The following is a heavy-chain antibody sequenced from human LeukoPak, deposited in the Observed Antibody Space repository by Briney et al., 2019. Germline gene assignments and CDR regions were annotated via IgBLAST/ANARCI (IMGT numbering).Heavy chain of an antibody. CDR1: GFTFSSYS. V-gene: IGHV3-53*01. CDR3: ARRAGAYSHPYDY. Sequence: GGSLRLSCAASGFTFSSYSMNWVRQAPGKGLEWVSFIYSDNTHYSDTVKGRFTISRDNSKNTLYLQMNSLRAEDTAVYYCARRAGAYSHPYDYWGQGTLVTVSS. D-gene: IGHD4/OR15-4a*01. J-gene: IGHJ4*02. CDR2: IYSDNT.